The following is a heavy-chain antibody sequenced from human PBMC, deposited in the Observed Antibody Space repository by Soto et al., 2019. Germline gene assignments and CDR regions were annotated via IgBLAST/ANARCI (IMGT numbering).Heavy chain of an antibody. J-gene: IGHJ5*02. CDR3: ARMASFGSLDWFDP. CDR1: GYIFTNND. V-gene: IGHV1-8*01. CDR2: MNPGSGDT. D-gene: IGHD5-18*01. Sequence: QVQLVQSGAEVKKPGASVKVSCKASGYIFTNNDVSWVRQATGQGLEWMGWMNPGSGDTGYAQKFQGRDTMTRNISIATAYMELIGLRADDSAIYYCARMASFGSLDWFDPWGQGALGTVSS.